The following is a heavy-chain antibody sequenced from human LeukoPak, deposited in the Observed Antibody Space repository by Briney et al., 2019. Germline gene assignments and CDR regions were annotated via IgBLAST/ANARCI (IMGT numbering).Heavy chain of an antibody. D-gene: IGHD1-1*01. CDR2: IYYSGST. Sequence: PSETLSLTXTVSGGSISSSSYYWGWIRQPPGKGLEWIGSIYYSGSTYYNPSLKSRVTISVDTSKSQFSLKLSSVTAADTAVYYCARARAGMVDYWGQGTLVTVSS. V-gene: IGHV4-39*01. CDR3: ARARAGMVDY. J-gene: IGHJ4*02. CDR1: GGSISSSSYY.